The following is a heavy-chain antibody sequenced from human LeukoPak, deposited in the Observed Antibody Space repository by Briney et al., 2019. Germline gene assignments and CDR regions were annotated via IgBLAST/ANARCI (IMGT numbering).Heavy chain of an antibody. V-gene: IGHV3-20*04. CDR3: ARGLIRYFEILEAFDI. CDR2: INWNGGST. J-gene: IGHJ3*02. CDR1: GFTFDDYG. Sequence: GGSLRLSCAASGFTFDDYGMSWVRQAPGKGLEWVSGINWNGGSTGYADSVKGRFTISRDNAKNSLYLQMNSLRAEDTALYYCARGLIRYFEILEAFDIWGQGTMVTVSS. D-gene: IGHD3-9*01.